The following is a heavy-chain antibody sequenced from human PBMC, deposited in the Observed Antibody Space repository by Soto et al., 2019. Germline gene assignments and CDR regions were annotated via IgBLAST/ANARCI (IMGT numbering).Heavy chain of an antibody. CDR1: GFTFSRYG. J-gene: IGHJ6*02. CDR2: MRDTGRT. Sequence: PGGSLRLSCAASGFTFSRYGMNWVRQAPGKGLEWVAVMRDTGRTNYADFVEGRFTISRDDSKNMVFLQMNSLRAGDTAVYYCARDDYGLDVWGQGTTVTVSS. V-gene: IGHV3-53*01. CDR3: ARDDYGLDV.